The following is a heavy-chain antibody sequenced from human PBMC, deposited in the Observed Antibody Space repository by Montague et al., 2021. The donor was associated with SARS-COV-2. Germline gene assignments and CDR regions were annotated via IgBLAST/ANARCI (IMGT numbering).Heavy chain of an antibody. CDR1: GGSISSSNYY. J-gene: IGHJ3*02. CDR3: ARRGRKLLPVATTIGGFDI. D-gene: IGHD5-12*01. V-gene: IGHV4-39*02. Sequence: SETLSLTCNVSGGSISSSNYYWDWIRQPPGKGLAWIRSIYDSGSTYYNPSLKSRVTISVDTSKNRFSLKLSSVTAADTAVYYCARRGRKLLPVATTIGGFDIWGQGTMVTVSS. CDR2: IYDSGST.